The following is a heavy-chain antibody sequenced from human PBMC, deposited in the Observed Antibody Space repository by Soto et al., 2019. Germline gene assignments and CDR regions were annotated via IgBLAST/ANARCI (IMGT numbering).Heavy chain of an antibody. D-gene: IGHD3-22*01. CDR2: IYYSGST. CDR1: GGSISSSSYY. Sequence: PSETLSLTCTFSGGSISSSSYYWGWIRQPPGKGLEWIGSIYYSGSTYYNPSLKSRVTISVDTSKNQFSLKLSSVTAADTAVYYRARMSSGYYYVGYYFDYWGQGTLVTVSS. J-gene: IGHJ4*02. V-gene: IGHV4-39*01. CDR3: ARMSSGYYYVGYYFDY.